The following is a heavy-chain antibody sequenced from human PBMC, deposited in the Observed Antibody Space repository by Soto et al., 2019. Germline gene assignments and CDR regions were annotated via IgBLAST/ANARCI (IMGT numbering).Heavy chain of an antibody. CDR3: ARVFLTGYLPPFNWFDP. V-gene: IGHV4-31*03. J-gene: IGHJ5*02. Sequence: QVQLQESGPGLVKPSQTLSLTCTVSGGSISSGGYYWSWIRQHPGKGLEWIGYIYYSGSTYYNPSLKSRVTISVATSKNQFSLKLSSVTAADTAVYYCARVFLTGYLPPFNWFDPWGQGTLVTVSS. CDR1: GGSISSGGYY. D-gene: IGHD3-9*01. CDR2: IYYSGST.